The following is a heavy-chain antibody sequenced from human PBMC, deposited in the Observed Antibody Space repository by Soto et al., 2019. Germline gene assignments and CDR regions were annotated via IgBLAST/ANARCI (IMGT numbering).Heavy chain of an antibody. CDR1: GYTFTGYY. Sequence: QVQLVQSGAEVKKPGASVKVSFKASGYTFTGYYMHWVRQAPGQGLEWMGWINPNSGGTNYAQKFQGWVTMTRDTSISTAYMELSRLRSDDTAVYYCARACRKRVPALYYYYYGMDVWGQGTTVTVSS. V-gene: IGHV1-2*04. D-gene: IGHD2-2*01. J-gene: IGHJ6*02. CDR3: ARACRKRVPALYYYYYGMDV. CDR2: INPNSGGT.